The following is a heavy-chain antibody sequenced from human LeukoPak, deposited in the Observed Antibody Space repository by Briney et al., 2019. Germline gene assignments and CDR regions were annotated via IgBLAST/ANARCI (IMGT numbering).Heavy chain of an antibody. D-gene: IGHD3-16*01. V-gene: IGHV3-53*05. CDR3: ARDLGVDSKEEMDSRLVDY. CDR2: IYSDGST. CDR1: GFIVSSNY. J-gene: IGHJ4*02. Sequence: AGGSLRLSCAASGFIVSSNYMSWVRQAPGKGLEWVSVIYSDGSTYYADSVKGRFTISRDNSKNTLYLQMNSLRAEDTAVYYCARDLGVDSKEEMDSRLVDYWGQGTLVTVSS.